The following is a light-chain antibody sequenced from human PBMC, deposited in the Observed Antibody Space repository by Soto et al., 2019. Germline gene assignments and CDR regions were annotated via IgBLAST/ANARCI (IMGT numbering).Light chain of an antibody. CDR1: QSVNNY. J-gene: IGKJ1*01. Sequence: EIVLTQSPATLSLSPGERATLSCRASQSVNNYLAWYQQKPGQAPRLLIYDTSDRASGIPARFSGSGSGTAFTLTISCLEPEDFAVFYCQQRSGWPWTFGQGTKVEIK. CDR2: DTS. V-gene: IGKV3-11*01. CDR3: QQRSGWPWT.